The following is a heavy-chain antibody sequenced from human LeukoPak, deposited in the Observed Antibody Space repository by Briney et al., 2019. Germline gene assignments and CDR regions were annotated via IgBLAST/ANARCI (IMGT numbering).Heavy chain of an antibody. D-gene: IGHD2-15*01. Sequence: ASVKVSCKASGYTFTGYYTHWVRQAPGQGLEWMGWINPNSGGTNYAQKFQGRVTMTRDTSISTAYMELSRLRSDDTAVYYCARTQDVSGCSGGSCSDPTAVRYWGQGTLVTVSS. V-gene: IGHV1-2*02. CDR1: GYTFTGYY. CDR3: ARTQDVSGCSGGSCSDPTAVRY. CDR2: INPNSGGT. J-gene: IGHJ4*02.